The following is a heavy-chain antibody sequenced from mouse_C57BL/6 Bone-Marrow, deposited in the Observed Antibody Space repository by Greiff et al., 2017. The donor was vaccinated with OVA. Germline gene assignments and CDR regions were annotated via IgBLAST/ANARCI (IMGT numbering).Heavy chain of an antibody. CDR2: IDPENGDT. V-gene: IGHV14-4*01. CDR1: GFNIKDDY. Sequence: EVQLQQSGAELVRPGASVKLSCTASGFNIKDDYMHWVKQRPEQGLEWIGWIDPENGDTEYASKFQGKATITADASSNTAYLQLSSLTSEDTAVYYCTNFYFDYWGQGTTRTVSS. D-gene: IGHD4-1*02. J-gene: IGHJ2*01. CDR3: TNFYFDY.